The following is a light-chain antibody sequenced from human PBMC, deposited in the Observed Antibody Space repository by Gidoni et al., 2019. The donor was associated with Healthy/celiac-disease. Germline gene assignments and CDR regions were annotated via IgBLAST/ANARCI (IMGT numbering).Light chain of an antibody. CDR2: DVS. CDR1: SSDVGGYNY. J-gene: IGLJ3*02. Sequence: SALTQPRSVSGSPGQSVTISCTGTSSDVGGYNYVSWYQQHPGTAPKLMIYDVSKRPSGVPYRFSGSKSGNTASLTISGLQAEDEADYYCFSYAGSYTWVFGGGTKLTVL. V-gene: IGLV2-11*01. CDR3: FSYAGSYTWV.